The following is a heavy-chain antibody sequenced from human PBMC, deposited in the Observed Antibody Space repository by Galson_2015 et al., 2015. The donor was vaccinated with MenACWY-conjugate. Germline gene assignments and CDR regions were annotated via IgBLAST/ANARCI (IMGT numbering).Heavy chain of an antibody. CDR2: IYYSGST. V-gene: IGHV4-39*07. D-gene: IGHD3-10*01. CDR1: GGSISSNSYY. Sequence: SETLSLTCTVSGGSISSNSYYWGWIRQPPGKGLEWIGSIYYSGSTYYSPTLKSRVTISVDTSKTQFSLKLSSVTAADTAVYYCARDRGKNYDSGSFFDYWGQGTLVTVSS. J-gene: IGHJ4*02. CDR3: ARDRGKNYDSGSFFDY.